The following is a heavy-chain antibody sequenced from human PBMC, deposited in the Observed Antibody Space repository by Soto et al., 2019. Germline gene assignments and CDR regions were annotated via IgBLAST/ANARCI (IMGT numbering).Heavy chain of an antibody. CDR2: INPSGGST. J-gene: IGHJ4*02. CDR1: GYTFTSYY. V-gene: IGHV1-46*01. Sequence: QVQLVQSGAEVKKPGASVKISCKPSGYTFTSYYIHWVRQAPGQGLEWMGTINPSGGSTTYAQKFQGRVTMTRDTSTRTVYMELSSLRSEDTAVYYCARAVNYQVGTTVMIGYWGQGTLVTVSS. D-gene: IGHD1-26*01. CDR3: ARAVNYQVGTTVMIGY.